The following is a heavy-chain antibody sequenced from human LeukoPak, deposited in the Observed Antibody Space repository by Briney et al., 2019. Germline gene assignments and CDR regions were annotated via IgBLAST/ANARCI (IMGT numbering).Heavy chain of an antibody. D-gene: IGHD3-10*01. Sequence: PSETLSLTCTVSGGSISSGDYNWSWIRQPPGKGLEWIGYIYYSGSTYYNPSLKSRVTISVDTSKNQFSLKLSSVTAADTAVYYCARVWFRDAFDIWGQGTMVTVSS. CDR1: GGSISSGDYN. J-gene: IGHJ3*02. V-gene: IGHV4-30-4*08. CDR2: IYYSGST. CDR3: ARVWFRDAFDI.